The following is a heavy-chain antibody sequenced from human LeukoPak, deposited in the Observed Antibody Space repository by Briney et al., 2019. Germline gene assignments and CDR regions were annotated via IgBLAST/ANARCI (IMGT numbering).Heavy chain of an antibody. J-gene: IGHJ6*03. Sequence: SETLSLTCTVSGGSISSYYWSWIRQPPGKGLEWIGYIYYSGSTNYNPSLKSRVTISVDTSKNQFSLKLSSVTAADTAVYYCARLDFWSGYYYYYYYMDVWGKGTTVTVSS. CDR2: IYYSGST. V-gene: IGHV4-59*12. D-gene: IGHD3-3*01. CDR1: GGSISSYY. CDR3: ARLDFWSGYYYYYYYMDV.